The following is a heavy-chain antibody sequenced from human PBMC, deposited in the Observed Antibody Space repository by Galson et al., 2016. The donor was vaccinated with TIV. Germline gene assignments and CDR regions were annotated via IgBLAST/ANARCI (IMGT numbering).Heavy chain of an antibody. Sequence: SLRLSCAASGFTFSTDAMHWVRQAPGKGLEWVADISYDGNNKYYADSVKGRFTIARDNSKNTVSLQMNSLRTEDTAVYYCAKVGARGYGDYPYYLEYWGQGTPVIVSS. CDR1: GFTFSTDA. CDR3: AKVGARGYGDYPYYLEY. V-gene: IGHV3-30*01. D-gene: IGHD4-17*01. J-gene: IGHJ4*02. CDR2: ISYDGNNK.